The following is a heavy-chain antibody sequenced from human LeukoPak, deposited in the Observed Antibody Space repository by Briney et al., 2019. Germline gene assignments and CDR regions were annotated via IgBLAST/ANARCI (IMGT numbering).Heavy chain of an antibody. CDR3: ARDAAAVSSAAYYFDY. Sequence: GGSLRLSCAASGFTFSSYAMPWVRQAPGKGLEWVAVISYDGSNKYYADSVKGRFTISRDNSKNTRYLQMNSLRAEDTAVYYCARDAAAVSSAAYYFDYWGQGTLVPVSS. D-gene: IGHD6-13*01. CDR2: ISYDGSNK. J-gene: IGHJ4*02. V-gene: IGHV3-30*04. CDR1: GFTFSSYA.